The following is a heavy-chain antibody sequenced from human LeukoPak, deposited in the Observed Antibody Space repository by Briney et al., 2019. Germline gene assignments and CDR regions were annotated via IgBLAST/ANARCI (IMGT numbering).Heavy chain of an antibody. J-gene: IGHJ4*02. D-gene: IGHD5-24*01. V-gene: IGHV3-73*01. Sequence: GGSLRLSCAASGFTFSGSAMHWVRQASGKGLEWVGRIRSKANSYATAYAASVKGRFTISRDDSKNTAYLQMNSLKTEDTAVYYCTRYRGRDGYNLGYFDYWGQGTLVTVSS. CDR2: IRSKANSYAT. CDR3: TRYRGRDGYNLGYFDY. CDR1: GFTFSGSA.